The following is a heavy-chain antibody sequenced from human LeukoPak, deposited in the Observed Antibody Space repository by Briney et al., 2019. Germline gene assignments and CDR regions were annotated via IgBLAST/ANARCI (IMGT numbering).Heavy chain of an antibody. Sequence: QSGGSLRLSCAGSGFTFSNSGMHWVRQAPGKGLEWVAVIWYDGSNEYYADAVKGRFIISRDNSKNTVHLQMNSLRVEDTSVYYCAREISMFVNAFDLWGQGTLVAVSS. J-gene: IGHJ3*01. V-gene: IGHV3-33*01. D-gene: IGHD3-10*02. CDR2: IWYDGSNE. CDR1: GFTFSNSG. CDR3: AREISMFVNAFDL.